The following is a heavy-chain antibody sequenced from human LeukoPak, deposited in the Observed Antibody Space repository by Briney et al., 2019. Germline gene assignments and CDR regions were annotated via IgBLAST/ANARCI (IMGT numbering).Heavy chain of an antibody. D-gene: IGHD3-10*01. CDR1: GGSISSYY. V-gene: IGHV4-59*01. CDR3: ARREGGGGSSPKDAFDI. CDR2: IYYSGST. J-gene: IGHJ3*02. Sequence: SETLSLTCTVSGGSISSYYWSWIRQPPGKGLEWIGYIYYSGSTNYNPSLKSRVTISVDTSKNQFSLKLSSVTAADTAVYYCARREGGGGSSPKDAFDIWGKGTMVTVSS.